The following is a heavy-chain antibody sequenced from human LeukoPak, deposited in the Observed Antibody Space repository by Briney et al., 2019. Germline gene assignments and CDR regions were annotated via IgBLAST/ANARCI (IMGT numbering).Heavy chain of an antibody. D-gene: IGHD3-22*01. J-gene: IGHJ4*02. Sequence: SETLSITCAVYGGSFSGYYWSWIRQPPGKGLEWIREINHSGSTNYIPSLKSRVTISVDTSKNQFSLKLSSLTAADTAVYYCARAGYDSSGYSIYFDYWGQGNLVTVSS. CDR2: INHSGST. V-gene: IGHV4-34*01. CDR1: GGSFSGYY. CDR3: ARAGYDSSGYSIYFDY.